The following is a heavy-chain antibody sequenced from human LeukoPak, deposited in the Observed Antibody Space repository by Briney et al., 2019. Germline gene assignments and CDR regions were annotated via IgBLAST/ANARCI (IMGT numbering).Heavy chain of an antibody. CDR2: ITGSGTTT. CDR1: GFTFNNYG. D-gene: IGHD1-26*01. Sequence: GGSLRLSCAASGFTFNNYGMSWVRQAPGKGLEWVSTITGSGTTTYYADSVQGRFTISRDNSKNTLFLQMNSLRAEDTAVYYCAKELVGTSPRGWFDPWGQGTLVTVSS. CDR3: AKELVGTSPRGWFDP. J-gene: IGHJ5*02. V-gene: IGHV3-23*01.